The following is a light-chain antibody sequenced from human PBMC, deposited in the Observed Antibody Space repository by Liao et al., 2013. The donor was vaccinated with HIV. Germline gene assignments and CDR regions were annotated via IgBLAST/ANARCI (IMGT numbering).Light chain of an antibody. CDR2: YDS. J-gene: IGLJ3*02. CDR1: NIGSKS. Sequence: SYVLTQPPSVSVAPGKTARITCGGNNIGSKSVHWYQQRPGQAPVLVIYYDSDRPSGIPERFSGSNSGNAATLTISRVEAGDEADYYCQVWDNTAEHPVFGGGTRLTVL. CDR3: QVWDNTAEHPV. V-gene: IGLV3-21*04.